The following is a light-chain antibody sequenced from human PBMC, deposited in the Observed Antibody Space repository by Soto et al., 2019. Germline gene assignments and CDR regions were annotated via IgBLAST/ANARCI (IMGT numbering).Light chain of an antibody. CDR1: SSNMGSNT. CDR3: AAWDGSLNHIL. Sequence: QSVLTQPPSASGTPGQRVTISCSGSSSNMGSNTVNWYQHLPGTAPKLLIYSDNQRPSGVPDRFSGSKSGTSASLAITGLQSEDEADYYCAAWDGSLNHILFGGGTKLTV. CDR2: SDN. V-gene: IGLV1-44*01. J-gene: IGLJ2*01.